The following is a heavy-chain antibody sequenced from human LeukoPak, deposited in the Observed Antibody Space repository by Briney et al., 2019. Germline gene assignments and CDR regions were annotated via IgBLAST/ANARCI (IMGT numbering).Heavy chain of an antibody. D-gene: IGHD6-13*01. CDR3: ARVKQLVPYYFDY. V-gene: IGHV3-33*08. CDR1: GFTFSSYA. CDR2: IWYDGSNK. Sequence: GGSLRLSCAASGFTFSSYAMHWVRQAPGKGLEWVAVIWYDGSNKYYADSVKGRFTISRDNSKNTLYLQMNSLRAEDTAVYYCARVKQLVPYYFDYWGQGTLVTVSS. J-gene: IGHJ4*02.